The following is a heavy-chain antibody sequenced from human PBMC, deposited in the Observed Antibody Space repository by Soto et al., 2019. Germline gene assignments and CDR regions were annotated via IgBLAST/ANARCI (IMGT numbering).Heavy chain of an antibody. D-gene: IGHD3-10*01. CDR3: ARDPRRTSLMGPVYGMDV. J-gene: IGHJ6*02. CDR2: IYYSGST. V-gene: IGHV4-31*03. Sequence: QVQLQESGPGLVKPSQTLSLTCTVSGGSISSGGYYWSWIRQHPGKGLEWIGYIYYSGSTYYKPSLKSRVTISVDTSKNQFSLKLSSVTAADTAVYYCARDPRRTSLMGPVYGMDVWGQGTTVTVSS. CDR1: GGSISSGGYY.